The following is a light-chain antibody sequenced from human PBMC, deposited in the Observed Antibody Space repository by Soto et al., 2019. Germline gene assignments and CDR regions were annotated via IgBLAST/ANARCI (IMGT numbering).Light chain of an antibody. CDR2: AAS. V-gene: IGKV1-39*01. Sequence: DIQMTQSPSSLSASVGDRVTITCRASQSISSYLNWYQQKPGKAPKLLIYAASTLQSGVPPRFRGSGSGTDFTLTISSLQPEDFTAYYCQQSYITPWTFGQGTKVEIK. CDR3: QQSYITPWT. J-gene: IGKJ1*01. CDR1: QSISSY.